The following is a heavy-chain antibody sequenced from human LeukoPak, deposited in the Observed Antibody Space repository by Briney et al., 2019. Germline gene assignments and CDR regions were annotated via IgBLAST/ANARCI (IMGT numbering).Heavy chain of an antibody. D-gene: IGHD5-24*01. CDR2: INHSGNT. V-gene: IGHV4-34*01. J-gene: IGHJ3*02. CDR1: GGSFSGNY. CDR3: ARHVTISGPYDASDI. Sequence: PSETLSLTCAVYGGSFSGNYWSWIRQPPGKGLEWIGEINHSGNTDYNPSVKSRVTISVDTSKNQLSLKLRSVTAADTAVYYCARHVTISGPYDASDIWGQGTMVTVSP.